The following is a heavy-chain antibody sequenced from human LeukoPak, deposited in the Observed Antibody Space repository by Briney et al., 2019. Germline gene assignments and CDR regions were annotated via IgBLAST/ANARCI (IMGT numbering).Heavy chain of an antibody. CDR1: GYSISSGYY. CDR2: IYHSGST. J-gene: IGHJ6*03. V-gene: IGHV4-38-2*02. D-gene: IGHD5-18*01. CDR3: AASRGYSYGFYYYYYMDV. Sequence: PSETLSLTCTVSGYSISSGYYWGWIRQPPGKGLEWIGSIYHSGSTYYNPSLKSRVTISVDTSKNQFSLKLSSVTAADTAVYYCAASRGYSYGFYYYYYMDVWGKGTTVTVSS.